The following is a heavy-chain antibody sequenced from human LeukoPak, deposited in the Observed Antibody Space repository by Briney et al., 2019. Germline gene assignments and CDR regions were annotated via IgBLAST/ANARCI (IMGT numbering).Heavy chain of an antibody. CDR2: ISSSSSYI. CDR3: ARGLRYFDWLFATFDY. Sequence: GGSLRLSCAASGFTFSSYSMNWVRQAPGKGLEWVSSISSSSSYIYYADSVKGRFTISRDNAKSSLYLQMNSLRAEDTAVYYCARGLRYFDWLFATFDYWGQGTLVTVSS. CDR1: GFTFSSYS. D-gene: IGHD3-9*01. J-gene: IGHJ4*02. V-gene: IGHV3-21*01.